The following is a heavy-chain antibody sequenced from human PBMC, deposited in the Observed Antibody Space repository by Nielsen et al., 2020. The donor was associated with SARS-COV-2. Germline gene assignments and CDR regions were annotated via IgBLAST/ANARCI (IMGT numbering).Heavy chain of an antibody. D-gene: IGHD6-19*01. CDR2: ISYDGSNK. V-gene: IGHV3-30*18. Sequence: GESLKISCAASGSTFSSYGMHWVRQAPGKGLEWVAVISYDGSNKYYADSVKGRFTISRDNSKNTLYLQMNSLRAEDTAVYYCAKRSGYTSGWYGDYWGQGTLVTVSS. J-gene: IGHJ4*02. CDR3: AKRSGYTSGWYGDY. CDR1: GSTFSSYG.